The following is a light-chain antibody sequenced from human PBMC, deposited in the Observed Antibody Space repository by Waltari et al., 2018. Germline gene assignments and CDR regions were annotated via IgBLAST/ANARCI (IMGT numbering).Light chain of an antibody. V-gene: IGLV1-47*02. CDR1: SSNIGSNY. CDR2: ANS. CDR3: AAWDGGLSNWL. Sequence: QSVLTQPPSASGTPGQRITISCSGGSSNIGSNYVFWYQQLPGTAPKLLIYANSPRPSGVPDRFAGSKSGTSASLAISGLRPEDEADYYCAAWDGGLSNWLFGGGTRLTVL. J-gene: IGLJ3*02.